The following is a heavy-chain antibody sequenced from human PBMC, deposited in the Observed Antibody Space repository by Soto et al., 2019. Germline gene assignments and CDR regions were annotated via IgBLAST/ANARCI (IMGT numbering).Heavy chain of an antibody. CDR2: ISTDGSRT. CDR3: ARDMLGPRAFDY. D-gene: IGHD3-10*02. V-gene: IGHV3-74*01. CDR1: GFTFSSHW. J-gene: IGHJ4*02. Sequence: EVQLVESGGGIVQPGGSLRLSCSVSGFTFSSHWMHWVRQAPGKGLVWVSRISTDGSRTTYADSVKGRVTISRDNAENTLYLDMSSLRAEDTAVYYCARDMLGPRAFDYWGQGTLVTVSS.